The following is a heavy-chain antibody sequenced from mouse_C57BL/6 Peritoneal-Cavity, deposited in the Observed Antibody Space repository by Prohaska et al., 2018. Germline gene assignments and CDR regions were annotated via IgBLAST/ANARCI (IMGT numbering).Heavy chain of an antibody. CDR3: AGDSSGYWYFNV. CDR2: ITHSGET. CDR1: GFPITSGYY. V-gene: IGHV12-3*01. D-gene: IGHD3-2*02. J-gene: IGHJ1*03. Sequence: QMQLQESGPGLVKPSQSLFLTCSITGFPITSGYYWIWIRQSPGKPLEWMGYITHSGETFYNPALQSPISSTRETSKYQFFLQLNSVTTEDTVMYYCAGDSSGYWYFNVWGTGTTVTVSS.